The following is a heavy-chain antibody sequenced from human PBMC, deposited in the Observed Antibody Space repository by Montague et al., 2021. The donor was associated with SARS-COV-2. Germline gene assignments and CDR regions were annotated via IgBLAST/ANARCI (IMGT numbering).Heavy chain of an antibody. CDR1: GGSISSYY. V-gene: IGHV4-59*01. D-gene: IGHD3-10*01. CDR3: AREGGRSDYLDY. Sequence: SETLSLTCTVSGGSISSYYWNWIRQTPEKALEWLGNIYNSGYTKYNPSVKSRVTTSLDTSKNEVSLKLTSVTATDTAVYYCAREGGRSDYLDYWGQGILVTVSS. J-gene: IGHJ4*02. CDR2: IYNSGYT.